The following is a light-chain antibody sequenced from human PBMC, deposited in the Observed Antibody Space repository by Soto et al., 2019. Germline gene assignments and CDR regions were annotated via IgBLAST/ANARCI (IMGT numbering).Light chain of an antibody. CDR2: KAS. CDR1: QTISSW. V-gene: IGKV1-5*03. J-gene: IGKJ4*01. Sequence: EIQMTQSPSTLSGSVGDRVTITCRASQTISSWLAWYQQKPGKAPKLLIYKASTLKSGVPSRFSGSGSGTEFTLTISSLQPDDFATYYCLQHNSYPLTFGGGTQVEIK. CDR3: LQHNSYPLT.